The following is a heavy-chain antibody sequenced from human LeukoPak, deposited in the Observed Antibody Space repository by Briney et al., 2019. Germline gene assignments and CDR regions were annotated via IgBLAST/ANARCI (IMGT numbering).Heavy chain of an antibody. CDR3: ARDMSITIFGVVIGNDY. CDR1: GFTFSSYW. J-gene: IGHJ4*02. V-gene: IGHV3-7*01. Sequence: PGGSLRLSCAASGFTFSSYWMSWVRQAPGKGLEWVANIKQDGSEKYYVDSVKGRFTISRDNAKNSLYLQVNSLRAEDTAVYYCARDMSITIFGVVIGNDYWGQGTLVTVSS. CDR2: IKQDGSEK. D-gene: IGHD3-3*01.